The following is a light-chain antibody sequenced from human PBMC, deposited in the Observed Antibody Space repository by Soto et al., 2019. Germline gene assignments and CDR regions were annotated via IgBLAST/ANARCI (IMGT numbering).Light chain of an antibody. V-gene: IGKV2-28*01. CDR3: MQALQTPWT. CDR2: LGS. J-gene: IGKJ1*01. CDR1: QSLLHSDGYIY. Sequence: DIVMTQSPLSLPVTPGEPASISCRSSQSLLHSDGYIYLAWYLQRPGQSPQLLICLGSTRASGVPDRFSGSGSGTHFTLTISRVEAEDFGVYYCMQALQTPWTFGQGTRVEVK.